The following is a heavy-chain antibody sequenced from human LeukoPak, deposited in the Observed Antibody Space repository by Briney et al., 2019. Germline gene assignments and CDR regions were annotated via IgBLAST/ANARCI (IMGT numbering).Heavy chain of an antibody. CDR2: IYTSGST. CDR3: VRLKIYSYGHAIYDY. J-gene: IGHJ4*02. V-gene: IGHV4-4*07. CDR1: GGSISSYY. Sequence: SETLSLTCTVSGGSISSYYWSWIRQPAGKGLEWIGRIYTSGSTNYNPSLKSRVTMSVDTSKNQFSLKLSSVTAADTAVYYCVRLKIYSYGHAIYDYWGQGTLVTVSS. D-gene: IGHD5-18*01.